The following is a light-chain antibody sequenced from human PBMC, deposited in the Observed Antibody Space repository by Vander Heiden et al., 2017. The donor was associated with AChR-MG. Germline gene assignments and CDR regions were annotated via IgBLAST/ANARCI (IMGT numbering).Light chain of an antibody. V-gene: IGKV1-33*01. Sequence: DIQMTQSPSALSASVGDRVTITCQASQDISNYLNWYQQKPGKAPKLLIYDASNLETGVPSRFSGSGSGTDFTFTISSLQPEDIATYYCQQDDNRPHFGGGTKVEIK. CDR1: QDISNY. CDR2: DAS. J-gene: IGKJ4*01. CDR3: QQDDNRPH.